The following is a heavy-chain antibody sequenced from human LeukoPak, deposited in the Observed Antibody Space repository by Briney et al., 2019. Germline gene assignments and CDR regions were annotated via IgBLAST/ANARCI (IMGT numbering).Heavy chain of an antibody. CDR1: GGSISSSSYY. J-gene: IGHJ4*02. CDR3: ARRGDGYNSDY. D-gene: IGHD5-24*01. CDR2: IYYSGST. V-gene: IGHV4-39*01. Sequence: PSETLSLTCTVSGGSISSSSYYWGWIRQPPGKGLEWIGSIYYSGSTYYNPSLKRRVTISVDTSKNQFSLKLSSVTAADTAVYYCARRGDGYNSDYWGQGTLVTVSS.